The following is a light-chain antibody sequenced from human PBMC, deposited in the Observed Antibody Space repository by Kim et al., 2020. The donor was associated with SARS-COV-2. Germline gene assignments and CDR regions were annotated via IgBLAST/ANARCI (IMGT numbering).Light chain of an antibody. Sequence: SVSPGQTTSIPFSDDKLGDKFACWYQQKPGRSPVLVIYQDSKRPSGIPGRFSGSNSGNTATLTISGTQAMDEADYYGQAWDSSTKVFGTGTKVTVL. CDR3: QAWDSSTKV. CDR1: KLGDKF. CDR2: QDS. V-gene: IGLV3-1*01. J-gene: IGLJ1*01.